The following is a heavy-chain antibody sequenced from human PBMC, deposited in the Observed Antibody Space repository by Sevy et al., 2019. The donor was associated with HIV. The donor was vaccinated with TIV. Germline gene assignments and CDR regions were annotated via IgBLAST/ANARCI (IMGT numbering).Heavy chain of an antibody. CDR1: GFTFSSYA. J-gene: IGHJ1*01. CDR2: ISGSGGST. V-gene: IGHV3-23*01. Sequence: GGSLRLSCAASGFTFSSYAMSWVRQAPGKGLEWVSAISGSGGSTYYADSVKGRFTISRDNSKNTLYLQMNSLRAEDTAVYYCAKDLDHNINCGGDCLEYFQHWGQGTLVTVSS. CDR3: AKDLDHNINCGGDCLEYFQH. D-gene: IGHD2-21*02.